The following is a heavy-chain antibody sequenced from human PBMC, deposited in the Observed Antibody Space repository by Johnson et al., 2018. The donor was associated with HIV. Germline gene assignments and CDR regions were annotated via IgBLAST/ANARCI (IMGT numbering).Heavy chain of an antibody. J-gene: IGHJ3*02. V-gene: IGHV3-66*02. Sequence: VQLVESGGGLVQPEGSLRLSCAASGFTVSSNYMSWVRQAPGKGLEWVSVIYSGGSTYYADSVKGRFTVSRDNSGNTLYLQMNSLRTDDTALYYCARDDRPDGFDIWGQGTMVTVSS. CDR2: IYSGGST. CDR3: ARDDRPDGFDI. CDR1: GFTVSSNY. D-gene: IGHD3-16*01.